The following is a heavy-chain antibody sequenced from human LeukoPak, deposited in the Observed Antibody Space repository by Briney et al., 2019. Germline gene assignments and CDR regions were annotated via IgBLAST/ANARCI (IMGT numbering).Heavy chain of an antibody. CDR2: IYYTGST. Sequence: PSETPFLTCTVSGGSISSYYWSWIRQPPGKGLELLGYIYYTGSTNYNPSLKSRVTISVDTPRNQFSLKLSSVTAADTAVYYCARSGYSYGTGYYFDYWGQGTLVTVSS. J-gene: IGHJ4*02. V-gene: IGHV4-59*01. D-gene: IGHD5-18*01. CDR3: ARSGYSYGTGYYFDY. CDR1: GGSISSYY.